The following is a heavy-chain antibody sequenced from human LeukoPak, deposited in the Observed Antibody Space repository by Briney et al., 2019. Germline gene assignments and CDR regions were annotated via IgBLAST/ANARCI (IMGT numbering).Heavy chain of an antibody. CDR2: ISNSGS. V-gene: IGHV4-59*01. CDR1: GVSITLYY. Sequence: SETLSLTCTVSGVSITLYYWTWIRQSPKKGLEWIGHISNSGSNYNPSLSSRLTISTDTSKNHFSLRLTSVSAADTAVYYCARGNYDILSDYSLYSPRGGFDHWGQGILVTVSS. D-gene: IGHD3-9*01. CDR3: ARGNYDILSDYSLYSPRGGFDH. J-gene: IGHJ4*02.